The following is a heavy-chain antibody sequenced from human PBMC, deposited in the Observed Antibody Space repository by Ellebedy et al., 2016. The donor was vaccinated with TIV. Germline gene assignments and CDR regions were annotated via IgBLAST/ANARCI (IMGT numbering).Heavy chain of an antibody. Sequence: GESLKISXAAAGFTFSSDWMQWVRQAPGKGLMWVSRINSDGSRTNYADSVKGRFTISRDNAKNTLYLQMNSLRAEDTAVYYCARDWGFSRISSSWYPMTPGADYWGQGTLVTVSS. CDR1: GFTFSSDW. CDR3: ARDWGFSRISSSWYPMTPGADY. J-gene: IGHJ4*02. V-gene: IGHV3-74*01. D-gene: IGHD6-13*01. CDR2: INSDGSRT.